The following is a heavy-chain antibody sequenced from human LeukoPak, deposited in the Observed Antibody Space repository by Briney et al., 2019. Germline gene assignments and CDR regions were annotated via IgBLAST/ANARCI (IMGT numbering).Heavy chain of an antibody. CDR1: GFTFSSYG. D-gene: IGHD6-13*01. Sequence: GGSLRLSCAASGFTFSSYGMHWVRQAPGKGLEWVAFIRYDGSNKYYADSVKGRFTISRDNSKNTLYLQMNSLRAEDTAVYYCARDRVVGGRPGIAAAGRGIDRCFDYWGQGTLVTVSS. J-gene: IGHJ4*02. CDR3: ARDRVVGGRPGIAAAGRGIDRCFDY. CDR2: IRYDGSNK. V-gene: IGHV3-30*02.